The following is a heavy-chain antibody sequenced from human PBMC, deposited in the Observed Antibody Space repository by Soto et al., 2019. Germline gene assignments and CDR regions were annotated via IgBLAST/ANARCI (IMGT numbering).Heavy chain of an antibody. CDR1: GGSFSCYY. CDR3: ARYYYGSPRKAFDI. D-gene: IGHD3-10*01. V-gene: IGHV4-34*01. J-gene: IGHJ3*02. Sequence: PSETLSLTCAVDGGSFSCYYWSWIRQPPGKGLEWIGEINHSGSTNYNPSLKSRVTISVDTSKNQFSLKLSSVTAADTAVYYCARYYYGSPRKAFDIWGQGTMVTVSS. CDR2: INHSGST.